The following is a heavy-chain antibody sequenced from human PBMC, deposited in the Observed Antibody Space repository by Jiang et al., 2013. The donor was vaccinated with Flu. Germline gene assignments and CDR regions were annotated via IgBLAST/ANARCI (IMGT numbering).Heavy chain of an antibody. J-gene: IGHJ4*02. CDR2: IYPGDSDT. V-gene: IGHV5-51*03. CDR3: AGSSSANQWGFDY. Sequence: GVEVKKPGESLKISCKGSGYSFTSYWIGWVRQMPGKGLEWMGIIYPGDSDTRYSPSFQGQVTISADKSISTAYLQWSSLKASDTAMYYCAGSSSANQWGFDYWGQGTLVTVSS. CDR1: GYSFTSYW. D-gene: IGHD6-6*01.